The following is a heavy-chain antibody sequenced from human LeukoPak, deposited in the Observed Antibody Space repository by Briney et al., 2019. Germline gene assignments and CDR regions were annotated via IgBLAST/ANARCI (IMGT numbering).Heavy chain of an antibody. CDR3: AKDQHYYDSSGFDY. CDR1: GFTSSDYY. D-gene: IGHD3-22*01. V-gene: IGHV3-11*01. J-gene: IGHJ4*02. CDR2: ISSSGGTT. Sequence: PGGSLRLSCAASGFTSSDYYMTWIRQPPGKGPEWISYISSSGGTTTYVDSVKGRFTISRDNSKNTLYLQMNSLRAEDTAVYYCAKDQHYYDSSGFDYWGQGTLVTVSS.